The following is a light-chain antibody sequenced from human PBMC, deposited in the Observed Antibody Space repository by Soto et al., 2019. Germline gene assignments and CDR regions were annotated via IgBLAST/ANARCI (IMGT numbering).Light chain of an antibody. J-gene: IGKJ4*01. Sequence: DIQITQSPSSRSSSVGDTVTIACRASQGITNYLAWYQQNQGKVPKLLILAASTLQSGVPSWFSCSGSGTDFTLTISSLQPEDVATYYCQKYNSAPLTFGGGTKLDIK. CDR1: QGITNY. CDR2: AAS. V-gene: IGKV1-27*01. CDR3: QKYNSAPLT.